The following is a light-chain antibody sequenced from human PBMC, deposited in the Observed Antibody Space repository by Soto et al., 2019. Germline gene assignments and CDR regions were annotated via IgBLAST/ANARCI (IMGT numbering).Light chain of an antibody. Sequence: EIVLTQSPGTLSLSPGERATLSCRASQSVSSSYLAWYQQKPGQAPSLLIYGASSRATGIPDRFSGSGSGTDFTLTISRREPEDFAVYYCQQYCSSPRYTFGQGTKLESK. V-gene: IGKV3-20*01. CDR1: QSVSSSY. CDR3: QQYCSSPRYT. J-gene: IGKJ2*01. CDR2: GAS.